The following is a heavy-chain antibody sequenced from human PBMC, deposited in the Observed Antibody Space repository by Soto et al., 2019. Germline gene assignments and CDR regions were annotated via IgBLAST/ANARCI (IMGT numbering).Heavy chain of an antibody. CDR3: AKPDSSSSGYYGMDV. CDR1: GFTFSSYA. V-gene: IGHV3-23*01. J-gene: IGHJ6*02. D-gene: IGHD6-6*01. Sequence: EVQLLESGGGLVQPGGSLRLSRAASGFTFSSYAMSWVRQAPGKGLEWVSAISGSGGSTYYADSVKGRFTISRDNSKNTLYLQMNSLRAEDTAVYYCAKPDSSSSGYYGMDVWGQGTTVTVSS. CDR2: ISGSGGST.